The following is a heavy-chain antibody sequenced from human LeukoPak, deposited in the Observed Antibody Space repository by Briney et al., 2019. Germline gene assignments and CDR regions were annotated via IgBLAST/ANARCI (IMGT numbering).Heavy chain of an antibody. CDR2: ITSDGSST. V-gene: IGHV3-74*01. J-gene: IGHJ4*02. Sequence: GGSLRLSCAASGLTFSSHWMHWVRQAPGKGLVWVSRITSDGSSTTYADSVKGRFSISRDNAKNTLYLQMNSLRVEDTAVYYCARGRPHGNDYWGQGTLVTVSS. CDR1: GLTFSSHW. CDR3: ARGRPHGNDY. D-gene: IGHD4-23*01.